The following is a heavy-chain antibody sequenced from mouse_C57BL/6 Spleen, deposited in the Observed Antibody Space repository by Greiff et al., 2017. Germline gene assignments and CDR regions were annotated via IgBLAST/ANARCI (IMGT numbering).Heavy chain of an antibody. J-gene: IGHJ2*01. CDR1: GYTLTSYW. CDR3: ARGDSSGYVDY. V-gene: IGHV1-64*01. D-gene: IGHD3-2*02. CDR2: IHHNSGST. Sequence: QVQLQQPGAELVKPGASVTLSCKASGYTLTSYWMHWVQQRPGQGLEWIGMIHHNSGSTNNNEKFKSKATLTVDKSSSTAYMQHSSLTYEDSAVYDCARGDSSGYVDYWGQGTTLTVSS.